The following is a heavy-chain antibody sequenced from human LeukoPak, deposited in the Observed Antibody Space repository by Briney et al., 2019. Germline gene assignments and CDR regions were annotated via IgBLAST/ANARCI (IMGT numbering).Heavy chain of an antibody. V-gene: IGHV3-23*01. CDR2: ISGSGGST. D-gene: IGHD5-18*01. CDR3: AKGIVGQLWFHPHENDAFDI. Sequence: PGGSLRLSCAASGFTFSSYAMSWVRQAPGKGLEWVSAISGSGGSTYYADSVKGRFTISRDNSKNTLYLQMNSLRAEDTAVYYCAKGIVGQLWFHPHENDAFDIWGQGTMVTVSS. J-gene: IGHJ3*02. CDR1: GFTFSSYA.